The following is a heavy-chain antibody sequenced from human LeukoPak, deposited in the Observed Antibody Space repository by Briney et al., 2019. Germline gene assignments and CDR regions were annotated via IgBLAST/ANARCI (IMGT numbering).Heavy chain of an antibody. CDR3: ARHVTTGTNNFDY. D-gene: IGHD1-1*01. CDR1: GGSISSSSYY. J-gene: IGHJ4*02. V-gene: IGHV4-39*01. Sequence: PSETLSLTCTVSGGSISSSSYYWGWIRQPPGKGLEWIGGIYYSGSTYYNPSLKSRVTISVDTSKNQFSLKLSSVTAADTAVYYCARHVTTGTNNFDYWGQGTLVTVSS. CDR2: IYYSGST.